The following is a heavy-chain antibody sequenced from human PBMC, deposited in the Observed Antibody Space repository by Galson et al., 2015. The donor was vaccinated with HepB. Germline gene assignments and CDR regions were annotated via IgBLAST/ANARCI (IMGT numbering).Heavy chain of an antibody. J-gene: IGHJ6*03. D-gene: IGHD6-6*01. V-gene: IGHV4-59*01. CDR2: IYYSGST. CDR1: GGSISSYY. CDR3: ARGYAAARPKVYYYYYMDV. Sequence: SETLSLTCTVSGGSISSYYWSWIRQPPGKGLEWIGYIYYSGSTNYNPSLKSRVTISVDTSKNQFSLKLSSVSAADTAVYYCARGYAAARPKVYYYYYMDVWGKGTTVTVSS.